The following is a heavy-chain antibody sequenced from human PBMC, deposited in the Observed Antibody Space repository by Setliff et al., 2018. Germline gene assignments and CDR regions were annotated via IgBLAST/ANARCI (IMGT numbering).Heavy chain of an antibody. CDR3: AREYYYARSRSFDY. V-gene: IGHV4-59*01. CDR1: GGSFTTYY. J-gene: IGHJ4*02. CDR2: IYYSGST. D-gene: IGHD3-22*01. Sequence: PSETLSLTCTVSGGSFTTYYWSWIRQSPGKGLEWIGYIYYSGSTNYNPSLKSRVSISVDTSKNQFSLRLTSVTAADTAVYYCAREYYYARSRSFDYWGQGTLVTVSS.